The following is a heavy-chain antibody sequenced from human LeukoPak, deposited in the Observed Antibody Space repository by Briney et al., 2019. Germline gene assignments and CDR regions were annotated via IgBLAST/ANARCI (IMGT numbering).Heavy chain of an antibody. CDR1: GFTFSSYW. V-gene: IGHV3-7*01. CDR3: ARDRTYCSSTSCYRGRFDY. J-gene: IGHJ4*02. D-gene: IGHD2-2*02. Sequence: GGSLRLSCAASGFTFSSYWMSWVRQAPGKGLEWVANIKQDGSEKYYVDSVKGRFTISRDNAKNSLYLQMNSLRAEDTAVYYCARDRTYCSSTSCYRGRFDYWGQGTLVTVSS. CDR2: IKQDGSEK.